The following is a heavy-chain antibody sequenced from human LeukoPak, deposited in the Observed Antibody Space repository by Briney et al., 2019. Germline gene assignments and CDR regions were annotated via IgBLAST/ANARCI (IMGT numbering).Heavy chain of an antibody. CDR2: INTNTGNP. J-gene: IGHJ4*02. CDR1: GYTFTSYA. D-gene: IGHD3-22*01. Sequence: GASVKVSCKASGYTFTSYAMNWVRQAPGQGLEWMGWINTNTGNPTYAQGFTGRFVFSLDTSVSTAYLQISSLKAEDTAVYYCARGLAGDYYDSSGYYFYYWGQGTLVTVSS. V-gene: IGHV7-4-1*02. CDR3: ARGLAGDYYDSSGYYFYY.